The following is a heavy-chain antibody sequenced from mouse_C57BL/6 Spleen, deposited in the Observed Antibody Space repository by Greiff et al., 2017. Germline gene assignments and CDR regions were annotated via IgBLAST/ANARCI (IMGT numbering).Heavy chain of an antibody. V-gene: IGHV1-7*01. J-gene: IGHJ3*01. CDR1: GYTFTSYW. CDR2: INPSSGYT. CDR3: AKIGVGGEAWFAY. D-gene: IGHD1-1*02. Sequence: QVQLQQSGAELAKPGASVKLSCKASGYTFTSYWMHWVKQRPGQGLEWIGYINPSSGYTKYNQKFKDKATLTADKSSSTAYMQLSSLTYECSTVYYGAKIGVGGEAWFAYRGQGTLVTVSA.